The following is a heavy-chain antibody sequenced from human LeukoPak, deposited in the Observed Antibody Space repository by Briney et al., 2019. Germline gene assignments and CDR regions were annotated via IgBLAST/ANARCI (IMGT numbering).Heavy chain of an antibody. CDR3: ARARAYSYGSDFDY. Sequence: PGGSLRLSCAASGFTVSNNYMSWVRQAPGKGLEWVSLIYSGGNTYYADSVKGRFTISRDNSKNTLYLQMNSLRAEDTAVYYCARARAYSYGSDFDYWGQGTLVTVS. D-gene: IGHD5-18*01. CDR2: IYSGGNT. V-gene: IGHV3-66*01. CDR1: GFTVSNNY. J-gene: IGHJ4*02.